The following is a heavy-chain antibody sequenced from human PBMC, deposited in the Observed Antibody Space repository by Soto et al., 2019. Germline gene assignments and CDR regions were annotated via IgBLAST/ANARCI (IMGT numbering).Heavy chain of an antibody. CDR2: ISYDGSNK. Sequence: RRLSCAASGFTFSSYGMHWVRQAPGKGLEWVAVISYDGSNKYYADSVKGRFTISRDNSKNTLYLQMNSLRAEDTAVYYCANFFSEELPIDYWGQGNLVTVSS. CDR3: ANFFSEELPIDY. J-gene: IGHJ4*02. D-gene: IGHD1-7*01. CDR1: GFTFSSYG. V-gene: IGHV3-30*18.